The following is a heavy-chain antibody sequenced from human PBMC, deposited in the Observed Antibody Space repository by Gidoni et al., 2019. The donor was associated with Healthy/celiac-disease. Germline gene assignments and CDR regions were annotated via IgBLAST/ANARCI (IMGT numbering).Heavy chain of an antibody. CDR2: IYYSGST. Sequence: QVQLQESGPGLVKPSQTLSLTCTVSGGPISSGGYYWSWIRQHPGKGLEWIGYIYYSGSTYYNPSLKSRVTISVDTSKIQFSLKLSSVTAADTAVYYCARESSSGPLLVQGGNYFDYWGQGTLVTVSS. CDR1: GGPISSGGYY. CDR3: ARESSSGPLLVQGGNYFDY. J-gene: IGHJ4*02. V-gene: IGHV4-31*03. D-gene: IGHD3-10*01.